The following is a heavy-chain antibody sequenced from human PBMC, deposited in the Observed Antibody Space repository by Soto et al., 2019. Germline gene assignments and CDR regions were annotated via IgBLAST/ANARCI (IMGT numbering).Heavy chain of an antibody. CDR3: AYGPFYDYIWGSCRFDY. D-gene: IGHD3-16*02. J-gene: IGHJ4*02. CDR1: GGSISSSSYY. CDR2: IYYSGST. V-gene: IGHV4-39*01. Sequence: SETLSLTCTVSGGSISSSSYYWGWIRQPPGKGLEWIGSIYYSGSTYYNPSLKSRVTISVDTSKNQFSLKLSSVTAADTAVYYCAYGPFYDYIWGSCRFDYWGQGPRSPSP.